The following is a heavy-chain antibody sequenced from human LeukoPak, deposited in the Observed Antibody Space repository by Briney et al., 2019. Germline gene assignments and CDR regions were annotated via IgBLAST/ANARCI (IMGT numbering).Heavy chain of an antibody. CDR3: ARDKARRNYYDSSRGFDY. D-gene: IGHD3-22*01. V-gene: IGHV4-34*01. CDR1: GGSFSGYY. J-gene: IGHJ4*02. CDR2: INHSGST. Sequence: SETLSLTCAVYGGSFSGYYWSWIRQPPGKGLEWIGEINHSGSTNYNPSLKSRVTISVDTSKNQFSLKLSSVTAADTAVYYCARDKARRNYYDSSRGFDYWGQGTLVTVSS.